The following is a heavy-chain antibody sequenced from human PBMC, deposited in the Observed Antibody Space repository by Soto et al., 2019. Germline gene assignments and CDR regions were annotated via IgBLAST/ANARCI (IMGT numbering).Heavy chain of an antibody. D-gene: IGHD2-15*01. V-gene: IGHV1-2*02. CDR3: SKGRWTVGHCSGGSCYDGMDV. J-gene: IGHJ6*02. Sequence: HEQLVQSGPEVKKPGASVKVSCESSGYTFIGFSLHWVRQAPGQGLEWMGWINPKNGDTYYAQKFQGRVTMTRDTSINTVYMELNSLKSDDTAVYYCSKGRWTVGHCSGGSCYDGMDVWGQGTTVTVSS. CDR2: INPKNGDT. CDR1: GYTFIGFS.